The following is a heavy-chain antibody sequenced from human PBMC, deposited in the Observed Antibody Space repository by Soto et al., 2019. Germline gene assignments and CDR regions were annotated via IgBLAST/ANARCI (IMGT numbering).Heavy chain of an antibody. J-gene: IGHJ4*02. CDR2: IYYSGST. CDR3: ASLYSRSYYDFWSGYGFDY. D-gene: IGHD3-3*01. Sequence: QLQLQESGPGLVKPSETLSLTCTVSGGSISSSSYYWGWIRQPPGKGLEWIGSIYYSGSTYYNPSSHSRVTISEDTSKNQFSLKLSSVAAADTAVYYCASLYSRSYYDFWSGYGFDYWGQGTLVTVS. V-gene: IGHV4-39*01. CDR1: GGSISSSSYY.